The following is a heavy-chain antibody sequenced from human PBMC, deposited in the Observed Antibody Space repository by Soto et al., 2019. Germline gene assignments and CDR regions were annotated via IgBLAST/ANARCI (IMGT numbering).Heavy chain of an antibody. CDR1: GGSLSSYY. V-gene: IGHV4-4*07. J-gene: IGHJ4*02. D-gene: IGHD2-2*01. CDR2: ISTSGST. Sequence: PXETLSLTCAVSGGSLSSYYWSWIRQPAGKGLEWIGRISTSGSTNYNPSLKGRVTMSVDTSKNQFSLRLSSVTAADTAVYYCARGSCGSSSCYGFDYWGQGTLVTVSS. CDR3: ARGSCGSSSCYGFDY.